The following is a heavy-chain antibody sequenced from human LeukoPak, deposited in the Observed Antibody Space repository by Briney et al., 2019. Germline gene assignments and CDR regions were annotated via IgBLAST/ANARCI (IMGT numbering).Heavy chain of an antibody. Sequence: SETLSLTCAVYGGSFSGYYWSWIRQPPGKGLEWIGEINHSGSTNYNPSLKSRVTISVDTSKKQFSLKLSSVTAADTAVYYCARGLSAVVYWGQGTLVTVSS. V-gene: IGHV4-34*01. CDR1: GGSFSGYY. J-gene: IGHJ4*02. CDR2: INHSGST. D-gene: IGHD3-16*02. CDR3: ARGLSAVVY.